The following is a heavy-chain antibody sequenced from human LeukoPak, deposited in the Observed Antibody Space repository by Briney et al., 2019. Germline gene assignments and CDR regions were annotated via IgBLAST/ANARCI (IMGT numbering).Heavy chain of an antibody. CDR1: GFDLSTYE. CDR3: ARGDPHADL. CDR2: ITISGHTK. Sequence: GGSLRLSCAASGFDLSTYEMNWVRQAPGKGLEWIADITISGHTKNYADSVKGRFTISRDNARTSLYLQMNSLRVEDTGVYYVARGDPHADLWGQGTLVTVSS. J-gene: IGHJ5*02. V-gene: IGHV3-48*03.